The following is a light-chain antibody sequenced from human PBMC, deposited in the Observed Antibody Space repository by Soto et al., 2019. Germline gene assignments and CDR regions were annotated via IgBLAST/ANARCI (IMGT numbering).Light chain of an antibody. Sequence: DIQMTQSPSSLSASVGDRVTITCRASQTISTFLNWYQQKPGKAPKLLIYAASSLQSGVPSRFSASGSGTDFTLTISSLQPEDLAGYYCQQSYSIPYTFGQGTKLEI. CDR2: AAS. J-gene: IGKJ2*01. CDR3: QQSYSIPYT. CDR1: QTISTF. V-gene: IGKV1-39*01.